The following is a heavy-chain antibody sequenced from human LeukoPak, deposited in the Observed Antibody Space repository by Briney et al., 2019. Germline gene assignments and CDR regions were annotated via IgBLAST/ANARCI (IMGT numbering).Heavy chain of an antibody. D-gene: IGHD1-14*01. CDR2: IYYSGST. CDR1: GGSISSYY. CDR3: ARNLEYFQH. Sequence: SETLSLTCTVSGGSISSYYWSWIREPPGKGLEWIGYIYYSGSTNYNPSLKSRVTISVDTSKNQFSLKLSSVTAADTAVYYCARNLEYFQHWGQGTLVTVSS. J-gene: IGHJ1*01. V-gene: IGHV4-59*08.